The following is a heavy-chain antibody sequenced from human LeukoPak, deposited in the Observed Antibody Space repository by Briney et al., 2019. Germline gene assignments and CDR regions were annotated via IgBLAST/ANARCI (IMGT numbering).Heavy chain of an antibody. V-gene: IGHV3-23*01. CDR3: AKVLAVAGRVDY. CDR2: ISGSGGST. CDR1: GFTFSSYA. D-gene: IGHD6-19*01. J-gene: IGHJ4*02. Sequence: GGSLRLSCAASGFTFSSYAMSWVRQAPGKGLEWVSAISGSGGSTYYADSVKGRFTISRDNSKNTLYLQMSSLRAEDTAVYYCAKVLAVAGRVDYWGQGTLVTVSS.